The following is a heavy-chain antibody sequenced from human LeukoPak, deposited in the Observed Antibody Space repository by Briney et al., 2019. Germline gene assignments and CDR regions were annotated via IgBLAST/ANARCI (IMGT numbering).Heavy chain of an antibody. J-gene: IGHJ4*02. CDR1: GGSISSGGYY. CDR3: ARALGGMVRGVIITPSVYYFDY. V-gene: IGHV4-31*03. CDR2: IYYSGST. D-gene: IGHD3-10*01. Sequence: SETLSLTCTVSGGSISSGGYYWSWIRQHPGKGLEWIGYIYYSGSTYYNPSLKSRVTISVDTSKNQFSLKLSSVTAADTAVHYCARALGGMVRGVIITPSVYYFDYWGQGTLVTVSS.